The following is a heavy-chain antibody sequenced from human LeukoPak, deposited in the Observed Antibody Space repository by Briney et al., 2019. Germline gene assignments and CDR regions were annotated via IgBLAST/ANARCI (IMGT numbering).Heavy chain of an antibody. CDR1: GYTFTGYY. Sequence: ASVTVSCKPSGYTFTGYYLHWVRQAPGQGLEWMGWINPNTGATIYAEKFQGRVTMTRDTSIDTAYMEMRSLRSDDTAVYYCARDRVGSGWPRPWYFEFWGQGTLITVSS. J-gene: IGHJ4*02. CDR2: INPNTGAT. CDR3: ARDRVGSGWPRPWYFEF. D-gene: IGHD6-19*01. V-gene: IGHV1-2*02.